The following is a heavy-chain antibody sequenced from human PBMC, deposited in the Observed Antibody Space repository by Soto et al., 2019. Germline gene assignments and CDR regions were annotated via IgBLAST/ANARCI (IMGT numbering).Heavy chain of an antibody. V-gene: IGHV3-30-3*01. CDR1: GFTFNYYD. Sequence: QVQLVESGGGVVQPGRSLRLSCAASGFTFNYYDIQWVRQAPGKGLEGVAVISFDGSRKYYADSVRGRFTISSANSNNTVFLQINSLRGEDTAVYYCAREGGAAAAIGNYYYGMDVWGQGTTVTVSS. D-gene: IGHD2-2*02. CDR2: ISFDGSRK. J-gene: IGHJ6*02. CDR3: AREGGAAAAIGNYYYGMDV.